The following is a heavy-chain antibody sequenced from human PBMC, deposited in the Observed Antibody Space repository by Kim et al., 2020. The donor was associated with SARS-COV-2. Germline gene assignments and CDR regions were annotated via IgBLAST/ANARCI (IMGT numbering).Heavy chain of an antibody. CDR2: IKQDGSEK. Sequence: GGSLRLSCAASGFTFSSYWMSWVRQAPGKGLEWVANIKQDGSEKYYVDSVKGRFTISRDNAKNSLYLQMNSLRAEDTAVYYCARVMIVVVNGKAFDIWGQGTMVTVSS. CDR1: GFTFSSYW. V-gene: IGHV3-7*01. D-gene: IGHD3-22*01. J-gene: IGHJ3*02. CDR3: ARVMIVVVNGKAFDI.